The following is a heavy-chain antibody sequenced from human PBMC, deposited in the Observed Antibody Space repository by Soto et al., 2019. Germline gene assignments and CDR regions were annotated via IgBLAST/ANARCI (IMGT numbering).Heavy chain of an antibody. D-gene: IGHD3-9*01. J-gene: IGHJ4*02. CDR3: VRALRYFDWLPDFDY. V-gene: IGHV3-64D*06. CDR2: ISSNGGST. CDR1: GFTFSSYA. Sequence: PGGSLRLSCSASGFTFSSYAMHWVRQAPGKGLEYVSAISSNGGSTYYADSVKGRFNISRDNSKNTLYLQMSSLRAEDTAVYYCVRALRYFDWLPDFDYWRQGTLVTVSS.